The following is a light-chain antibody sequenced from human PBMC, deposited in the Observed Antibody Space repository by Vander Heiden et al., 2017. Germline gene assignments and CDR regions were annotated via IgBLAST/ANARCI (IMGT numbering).Light chain of an antibody. CDR3: QSADSSGVV. CDR1: ALPKQY. J-gene: IGLJ2*01. Sequence: SYELTQPPSVSVSPGQTARITCSADALPKQYAYWYQPKPAQALVLCSYKDSERPSGIPECVSGSSSATTVTLTISGVQAEDDSYYYSQSADSSGVVFGGGTKLTVL. V-gene: IGLV3-25*02. CDR2: KDS.